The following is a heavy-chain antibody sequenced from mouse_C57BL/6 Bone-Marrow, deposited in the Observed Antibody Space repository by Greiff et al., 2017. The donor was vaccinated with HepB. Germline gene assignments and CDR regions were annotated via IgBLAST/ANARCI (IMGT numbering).Heavy chain of an antibody. Sequence: VQLQQSGAELVRPGTSVKMSCKASGYTFTNYWIGWAKKRPGHGLEWIGDIYPGGGYTNYNEKFKGKATLTADKSSSTAYMQFSSLTSEDSAIYYCARLRLTTVVGFDYWGQGTTLTVSS. V-gene: IGHV1-63*01. D-gene: IGHD1-1*01. CDR1: GYTFTNYW. J-gene: IGHJ2*01. CDR3: ARLRLTTVVGFDY. CDR2: IYPGGGYT.